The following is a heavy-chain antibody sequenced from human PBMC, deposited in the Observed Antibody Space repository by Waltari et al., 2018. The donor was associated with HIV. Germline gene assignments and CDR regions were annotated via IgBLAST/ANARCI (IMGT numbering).Heavy chain of an antibody. J-gene: IGHJ6*02. Sequence: GKGLEWVANIKQDGSEKDYVDSVKGRFTISRDNAKNSLYLQMNSLRAEDTAVYYCANRADYYLTQFYYYYGMDVWGQGTTVTVSS. CDR3: ANRADYYLTQFYYYYGMDV. D-gene: IGHD3-22*01. CDR2: IKQDGSEK. V-gene: IGHV3-7*01.